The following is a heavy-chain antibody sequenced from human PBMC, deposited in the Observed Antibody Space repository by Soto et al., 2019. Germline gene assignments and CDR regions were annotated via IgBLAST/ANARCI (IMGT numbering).Heavy chain of an antibody. CDR3: ARELGELELGNWFDP. CDR1: GGSISSYY. J-gene: IGHJ5*02. Sequence: KLSATLSLTCTVSGGSISSYYWSWIRQPPGKGLEWIGYIYYSGSTNYNPSLKSRVTISVDTSKNQFSLKLSSVTAADTAVYYCARELGELELGNWFDPWGRGTLVTVSS. D-gene: IGHD1-7*01. V-gene: IGHV4-59*01. CDR2: IYYSGST.